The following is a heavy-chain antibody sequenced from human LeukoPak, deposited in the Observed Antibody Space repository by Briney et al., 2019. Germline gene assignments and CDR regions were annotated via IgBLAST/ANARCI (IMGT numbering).Heavy chain of an antibody. D-gene: IGHD5-18*01. Sequence: GGSLRLSCAASGLTFSSDEMNWVRQAPGKGLEWVSYISGSGSIIYYADSVKGRFTISRDNAKNSLYLQMNSLRAEDTAVYYCARGYSYGSHFDYWGQGTLVTVSS. CDR3: ARGYSYGSHFDY. V-gene: IGHV3-48*03. CDR2: ISGSGSII. J-gene: IGHJ4*02. CDR1: GLTFSSDE.